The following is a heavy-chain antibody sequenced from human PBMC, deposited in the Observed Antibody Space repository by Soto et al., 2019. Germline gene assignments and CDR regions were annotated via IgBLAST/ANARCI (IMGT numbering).Heavy chain of an antibody. J-gene: IGHJ6*02. D-gene: IGHD3-10*01. Sequence: GASVKVSCKASGGTFSSYAISWVRQAPGQGLEWMGGTIPTFGTANYAQKFQGRVTITADKSTSTAYMELSSLRSEDTAVYYCGGYYYGSGRSPPKGYYGMDVWGQGTTVTVSS. CDR2: TIPTFGTA. V-gene: IGHV1-69*06. CDR3: GGYYYGSGRSPPKGYYGMDV. CDR1: GGTFSSYA.